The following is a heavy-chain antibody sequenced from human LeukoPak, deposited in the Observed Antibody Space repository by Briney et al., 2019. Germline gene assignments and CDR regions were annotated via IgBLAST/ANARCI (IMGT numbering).Heavy chain of an antibody. V-gene: IGHV3-7*01. D-gene: IGHD6-13*01. J-gene: IGHJ6*02. Sequence: PGGSLRLSCAASGFTFSSYWMSWVRQAPGKGLEGVANIKQDGSEKYYVDSVKGRFTISRDNAKNSLYLQMNGLRAEDTAVYYCARDGGSSWYYYYYGMDVWGQGTTVTVSS. CDR1: GFTFSSYW. CDR2: IKQDGSEK. CDR3: ARDGGSSWYYYYYGMDV.